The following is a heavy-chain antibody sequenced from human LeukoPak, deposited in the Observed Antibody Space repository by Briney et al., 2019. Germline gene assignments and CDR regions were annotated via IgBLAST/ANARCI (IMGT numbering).Heavy chain of an antibody. CDR3: ARVNLKMWLVPGEDAFDI. D-gene: IGHD6-19*01. Sequence: SETLSLTCAVHGGSFSGYYWSWIRQPPGKGLEWIGEINHSGSTKYNPSLKSRVTISVDTSKNQFSLQLNSVTPEDTAVYYCARVNLKMWLVPGEDAFDIWGQGTMVTVSS. CDR2: INHSGST. CDR1: GGSFSGYY. V-gene: IGHV4-34*01. J-gene: IGHJ3*02.